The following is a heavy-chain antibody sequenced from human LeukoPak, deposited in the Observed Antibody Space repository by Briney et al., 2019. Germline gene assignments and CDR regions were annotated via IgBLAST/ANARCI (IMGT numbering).Heavy chain of an antibody. D-gene: IGHD3-9*01. CDR2: INSDGGTT. CDR1: GLTFSSYW. J-gene: IGHJ4*02. CDR3: ARSSDWIFEY. V-gene: IGHV3-74*01. Sequence: GGSLRLSCAASGLTFSSYWMHWVRHAPGKGLVWVSRINSDGGTTGYADSVKGRFTISRDNAKNTLYLQMNSLRADDTAVYYCARSSDWIFEYWGQGTLVTVSS.